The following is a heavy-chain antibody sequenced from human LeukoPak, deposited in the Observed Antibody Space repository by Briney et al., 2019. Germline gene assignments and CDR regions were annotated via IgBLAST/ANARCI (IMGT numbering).Heavy chain of an antibody. V-gene: IGHV3-15*01. Sequence: GGSLRLSCAASGFTFSNAWMSWVRQAPGKGLEWVGRIKSKTDGGTTDYAAPVKGRFTISRDDSKNTLYLQMNSLKTEDTAVYYCTTDRSQHYYDSSGYYLEKNYYLDYWGQGTLVTVSS. CDR3: TTDRSQHYYDSSGYYLEKNYYLDY. D-gene: IGHD3-22*01. CDR1: GFTFSNAW. J-gene: IGHJ4*02. CDR2: IKSKTDGGTT.